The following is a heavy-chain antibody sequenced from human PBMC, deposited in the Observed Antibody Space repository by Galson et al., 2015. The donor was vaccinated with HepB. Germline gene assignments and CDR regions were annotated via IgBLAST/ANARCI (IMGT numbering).Heavy chain of an antibody. V-gene: IGHV4-39*07. CDR1: GDSISNSNYF. CDR3: AKNPPGGDYYYQGMDV. CDR2: IYSGNT. J-gene: IGHJ6*02. D-gene: IGHD3-16*01. Sequence: ETLSLTCSVSGDSISNSNYFWAWIRQPPGEGLEWIGSIYSGNTYYNPSLKSRVNISADTSKSQISLKLTSVTAADSAIYYCAKNPPGGDYYYQGMDVWDQGTTVTVSS.